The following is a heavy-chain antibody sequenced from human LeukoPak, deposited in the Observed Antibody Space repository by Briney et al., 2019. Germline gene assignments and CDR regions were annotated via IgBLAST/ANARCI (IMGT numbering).Heavy chain of an antibody. CDR1: GYTFTSYY. J-gene: IGHJ3*02. CDR3: ARGGGVIVVVPAAPHNAFDI. D-gene: IGHD2-2*01. Sequence: GASVKVSCKPSGYTFTSYYMHWVRQAPGQGLEWMGIINPSGGSTSYAQKFQGRVTMTRDTSTSTVYMELSSLRSEDTAVYYCARGGGVIVVVPAAPHNAFDIWGQGTMVTVSS. V-gene: IGHV1-46*01. CDR2: INPSGGST.